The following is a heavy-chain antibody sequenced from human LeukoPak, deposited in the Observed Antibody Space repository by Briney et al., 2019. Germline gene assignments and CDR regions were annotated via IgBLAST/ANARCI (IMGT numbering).Heavy chain of an antibody. CDR1: GFTFSDYY. Sequence: GGSLRLSCAASGFTFSDYYMSWIRQAPGKGLEWVAYISYSSRYTNYADSVKGRFTISRDNAKKSLYLQMSSLRAEDTAVYYCARGGLYGDWIFDSWGQRTRVTVSS. CDR3: ARGGLYGDWIFDS. V-gene: IGHV3-11*05. CDR2: ISYSSRYT. J-gene: IGHJ4*02. D-gene: IGHD4-17*01.